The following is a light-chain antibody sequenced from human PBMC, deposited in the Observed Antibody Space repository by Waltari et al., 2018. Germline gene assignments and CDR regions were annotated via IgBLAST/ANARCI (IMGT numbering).Light chain of an antibody. CDR2: GVS. CDR3: QKYDNSPHS. CDR1: QSVSKY. Sequence: VVLTQSPATLSLSPGERATLSCRASQSVSKYLAWYHQKPGQAPRLLIYGVSSRASGIPDRFSGSGSGTDFTLTINRLEPEDFAVYYCQKYDNSPHSFGLGTKVEIK. V-gene: IGKV3-20*01. J-gene: IGKJ2*03.